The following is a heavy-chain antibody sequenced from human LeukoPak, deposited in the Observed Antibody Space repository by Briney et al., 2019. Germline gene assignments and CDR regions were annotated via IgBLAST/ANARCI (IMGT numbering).Heavy chain of an antibody. D-gene: IGHD2/OR15-2a*01. CDR1: GGTFSSYA. Sequence: SVKVSCKASGGTFSSYAISWVRQAPGQGLEWMGRIIPILGIANYAQKFQGRVTITADKSTSTAYMELSSLRSEDTAVYYCARAEAPLYYFDYWGQGTLVTVSS. J-gene: IGHJ4*02. CDR2: IIPILGIA. CDR3: ARAEAPLYYFDY. V-gene: IGHV1-69*04.